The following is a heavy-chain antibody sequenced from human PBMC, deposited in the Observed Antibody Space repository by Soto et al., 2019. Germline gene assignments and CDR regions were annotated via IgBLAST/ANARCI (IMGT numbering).Heavy chain of an antibody. CDR2: IYYSGST. CDR3: ARDRRFNGGSKSDY. Sequence: SETLSLTCTVSGGSISIGGYYLSWIRQHPGKGLEWIGYIYYSGSTYYNPSLKSRVTISVDTSKNQLSLKLSSVTAADTAVYYCARDRRFNGGSKSDYWGQGTVVTVSS. J-gene: IGHJ4*02. V-gene: IGHV4-31*03. CDR1: GGSISIGGYY.